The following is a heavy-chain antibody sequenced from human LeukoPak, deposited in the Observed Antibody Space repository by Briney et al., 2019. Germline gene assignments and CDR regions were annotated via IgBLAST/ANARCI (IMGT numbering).Heavy chain of an antibody. Sequence: SGTLSLTCAVSGGSISSSNWWSWVRQPPGKGLEWIGEIYHSGSTNYNPSLKSRVTISVDKSKNQFSLKLSSVTAADTAVYYCARSSSSWEDDAFDIWGQGTMVTVSS. CDR2: IYHSGST. D-gene: IGHD6-13*01. CDR3: ARSSSSWEDDAFDI. CDR1: GGSISSSNW. J-gene: IGHJ3*02. V-gene: IGHV4-4*02.